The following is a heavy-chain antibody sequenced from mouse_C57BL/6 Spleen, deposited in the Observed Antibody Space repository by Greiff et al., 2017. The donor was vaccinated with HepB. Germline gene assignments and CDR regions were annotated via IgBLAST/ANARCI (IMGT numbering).Heavy chain of an antibody. J-gene: IGHJ2*01. CDR3: ARGGIDGYYFDY. CDR1: GYSITSGYY. CDR2: ISYDGSN. V-gene: IGHV3-6*01. D-gene: IGHD2-3*01. Sequence: VQLQQSGPGLVKPSQSLSLTCSVTGYSITSGYYWNWIRQFPGNKLEWMGYISYDGSNNYNPSLKNRISITRDTSKNQFFLKLNSVTTEDTATYYCARGGIDGYYFDYWGQGTTLTVSS.